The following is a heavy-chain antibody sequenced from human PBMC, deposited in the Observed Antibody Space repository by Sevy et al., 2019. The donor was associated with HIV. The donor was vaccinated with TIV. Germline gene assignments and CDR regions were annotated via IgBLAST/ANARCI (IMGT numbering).Heavy chain of an antibody. CDR3: AREGCTKPHDY. D-gene: IGHD2-8*01. CDR2: LSFGCGEI. CDR1: GFTFINYS. V-gene: IGHV3-23*01. J-gene: IGHJ4*02. Sequence: GGSLRLSFAASGFTFINYSMSWVRQPPGKGLEWVSTLSFGCGEINYADSVKGRFNISRNNSKSSMYLQMNNVRPEDKAVYYCAREGCTKPHDYWGQGTLVTVSS.